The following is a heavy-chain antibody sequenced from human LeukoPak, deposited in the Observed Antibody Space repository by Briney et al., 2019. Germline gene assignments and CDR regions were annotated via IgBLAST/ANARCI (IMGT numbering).Heavy chain of an antibody. J-gene: IGHJ3*02. CDR1: GYTFRDYG. D-gene: IGHD3-10*01. CDR3: ARSITMIRGVHDAFDI. V-gene: IGHV1-18*01. CDR2: ISPYNGNT. Sequence: ASVKVSCRASGYTFRDYGISWVRQAPGQGLEWMGWISPYNGNTNYIQKLQGRITMTTDTSTSTAYVEMRSLRSDDTAVYYCARSITMIRGVHDAFDIWGQGTMVTVSS.